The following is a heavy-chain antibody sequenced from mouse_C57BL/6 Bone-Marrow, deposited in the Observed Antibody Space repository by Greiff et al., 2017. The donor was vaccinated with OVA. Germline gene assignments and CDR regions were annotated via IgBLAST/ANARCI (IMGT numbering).Heavy chain of an antibody. J-gene: IGHJ4*01. Sequence: VQLQQSGPELVKPGASVKISCKASGYSFTDYNMNWVKQSNGKSLEWIGVINPNYGTTSYNQKFKGKATLTVDQSSSTAYMQLNSLTSEDSAVYYCARSWYYGSSYPIYYAMDYWGQGTSVTVSS. CDR2: INPNYGTT. V-gene: IGHV1-39*01. D-gene: IGHD1-1*01. CDR3: ARSWYYGSSYPIYYAMDY. CDR1: GYSFTDYN.